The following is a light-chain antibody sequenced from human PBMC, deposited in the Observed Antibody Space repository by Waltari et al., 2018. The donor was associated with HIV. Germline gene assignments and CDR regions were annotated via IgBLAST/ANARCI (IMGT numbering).Light chain of an antibody. V-gene: IGKV3-15*01. J-gene: IGKJ1*01. Sequence: IVLTQSPDTLSVSPGERVTLSCRASQRVDSNFAWYQQKPGQAPRLLIFGTSSRAAGIPARISGSGSETESTLTISSLQSEDFAVYYCQQYNSWPWTFGQGTKVEVK. CDR3: QQYNSWPWT. CDR2: GTS. CDR1: QRVDSN.